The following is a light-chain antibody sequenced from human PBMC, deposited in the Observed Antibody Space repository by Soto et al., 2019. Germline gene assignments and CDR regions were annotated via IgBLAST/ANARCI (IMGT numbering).Light chain of an antibody. CDR1: QSVSSGF. Sequence: EIVLTQSPGTLSLSPGERATLSCRASQSVSSGFLAWYQQKPGQPPRLLIYSASSRATGIPDRFSGSGSGTDFALTISRLEPEDFAVYYCQQRSNWPPITFGQGTRLEIK. CDR2: SAS. J-gene: IGKJ5*01. CDR3: QQRSNWPPIT. V-gene: IGKV3D-20*02.